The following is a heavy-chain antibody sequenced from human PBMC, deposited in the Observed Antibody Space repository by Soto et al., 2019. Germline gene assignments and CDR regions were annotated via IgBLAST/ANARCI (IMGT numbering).Heavy chain of an antibody. CDR2: IYYSGST. J-gene: IGHJ6*02. CDR3: ARERVVPAASLSGMDV. V-gene: IGHV4-31*03. Sequence: SETLSLTCTVSGGSISSGGYYWSWIRQHLGKGLEWIGYIYYSGSTYYNPSLKSRVTISVDTSRNQFSLKLSSVTAADTAVYYCARERVVPAASLSGMDVWGQGTTVTVSS. D-gene: IGHD2-2*01. CDR1: GGSISSGGYY.